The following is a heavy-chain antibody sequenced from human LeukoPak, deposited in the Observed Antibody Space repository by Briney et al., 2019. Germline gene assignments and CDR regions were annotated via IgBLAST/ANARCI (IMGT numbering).Heavy chain of an antibody. Sequence: GASVKVSCKASGYTFTSYYMHWVRQAPGQGLEWMGIINPSGGSTSYAQKFQGRVTMTRDTSTSTVYMELSSLRSEDTAVYYCARDFGGNYFDSSGYGLRRWGQGTLVTASP. CDR3: ARDFGGNYFDSSGYGLRR. V-gene: IGHV1-46*01. D-gene: IGHD3-22*01. CDR2: INPSGGST. CDR1: GYTFTSYY. J-gene: IGHJ4*02.